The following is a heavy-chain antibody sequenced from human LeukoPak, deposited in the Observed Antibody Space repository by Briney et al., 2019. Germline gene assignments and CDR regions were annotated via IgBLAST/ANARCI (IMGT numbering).Heavy chain of an antibody. D-gene: IGHD6-19*01. CDR2: INHSGST. CDR1: GGSLSGYY. Sequence: SETLSLTCAVSGGSLSGYYWTWIRQPPGKGLEWIGEINHSGSTNYDPSLKSRVTISVDKSKNQFSLKMTSVTAADTAVYYCTTAPPYGSGWSKGVLDYWGQGTLVTVSS. CDR3: TTAPPYGSGWSKGVLDY. V-gene: IGHV4-34*01. J-gene: IGHJ4*02.